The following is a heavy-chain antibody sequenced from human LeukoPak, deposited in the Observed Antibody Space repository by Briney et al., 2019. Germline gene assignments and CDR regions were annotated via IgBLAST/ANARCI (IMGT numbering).Heavy chain of an antibody. CDR2: ISAYNGNT. J-gene: IGHJ5*02. CDR3: ARENREGSWFDP. Sequence: ASVKLSCKASGYTFTSYGISWVRQAPGQGLEWMGWISAYNGNTNYAQKLQGRVTMTTDTSTSTAYMELRRLRPDDTAVYCCARENREGSWFDPWGQGTLVTVSS. CDR1: GYTFTSYG. V-gene: IGHV1-18*01. D-gene: IGHD1-26*01.